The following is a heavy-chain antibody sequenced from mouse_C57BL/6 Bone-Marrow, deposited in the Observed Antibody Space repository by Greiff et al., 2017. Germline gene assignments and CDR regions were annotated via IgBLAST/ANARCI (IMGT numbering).Heavy chain of an antibody. J-gene: IGHJ3*01. CDR1: GYSFTTYW. V-gene: IGHV1-5*01. CDR3: TRAYSGNTGFAY. D-gene: IGHD2-10*01. Sequence: VQLQQSGTVLARPGASVKMSCKASGYSFTTYWMHWVKQRPGQGLEWIGGIYPGNSDTSYNPTFKDKAKLTAVTSASTASMELSSLTNEDSAFYYCTRAYSGNTGFAYWGQGTLVTVSA. CDR2: IYPGNSDT.